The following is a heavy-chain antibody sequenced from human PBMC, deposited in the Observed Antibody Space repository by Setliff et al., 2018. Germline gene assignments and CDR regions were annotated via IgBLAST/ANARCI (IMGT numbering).Heavy chain of an antibody. D-gene: IGHD2-2*01. Sequence: GASVKVSCKASGGTFSSYAISWVRQAPGQGLAWMGGIIPILGIANYAQKFQGRVTITADKYTSTAYMELSRLRSEDTDVYYCARDPSVDIVVVPDAAFDYWGQGTLVTVSS. CDR2: IIPILGIA. CDR3: ARDPSVDIVVVPDAAFDY. J-gene: IGHJ4*02. V-gene: IGHV1-69*10. CDR1: GGTFSSYA.